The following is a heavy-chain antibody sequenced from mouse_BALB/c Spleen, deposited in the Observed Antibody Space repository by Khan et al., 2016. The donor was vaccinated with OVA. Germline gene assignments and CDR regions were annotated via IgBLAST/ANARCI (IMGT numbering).Heavy chain of an antibody. J-gene: IGHJ2*01. Sequence: EVELVESGGGLVKPGGSLKLSCAASGFAFSNYDMSWDRQTPEKRLEWVATISSTGSYTYYPDSVKGRFSISRDNARNTLYLQMSSLRSEDSALYYCARLGTYDYWGQGTTLTVSS. D-gene: IGHD4-1*01. CDR2: ISSTGSYT. CDR1: GFAFSNYD. V-gene: IGHV5-9*02. CDR3: ARLGTYDY.